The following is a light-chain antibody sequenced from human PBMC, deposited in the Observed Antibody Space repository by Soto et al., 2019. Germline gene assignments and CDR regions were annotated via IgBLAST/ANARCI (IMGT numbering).Light chain of an antibody. V-gene: IGKV3-20*01. CDR2: GAS. CDR1: QTITSSF. CDR3: QQYDSSPLT. Sequence: EIVLTHSPGTLSLSPGERATLSCRASQTITSSFLAWYQQNPGQAPRLLVSGASSRAADVPDRFSGSGSGTDFTLTISRLEPEDFAVYYCQQYDSSPLTFGGGTKVDTK. J-gene: IGKJ4*01.